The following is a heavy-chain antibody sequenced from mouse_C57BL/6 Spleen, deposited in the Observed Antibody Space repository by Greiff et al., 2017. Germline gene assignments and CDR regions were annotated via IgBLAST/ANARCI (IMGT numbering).Heavy chain of an antibody. CDR2: ISSGSSTI. CDR1: GFTFSDYG. J-gene: IGHJ4*01. D-gene: IGHD1-1*01. V-gene: IGHV5-17*01. Sequence: EVQGVESGGGLVKPGGSLKLSCAASGFTFSDYGMHWVRQAPEKGLEWVAYISSGSSTIYYADTVKGRFTISRDNAKNTLFLQMTSLRSEDTAMYYCARDYYGSSPHAMDYWGQGTSVTVSS. CDR3: ARDYYGSSPHAMDY.